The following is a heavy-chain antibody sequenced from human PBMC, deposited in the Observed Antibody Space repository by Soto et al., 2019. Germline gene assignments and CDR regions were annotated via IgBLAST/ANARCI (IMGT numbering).Heavy chain of an antibody. J-gene: IGHJ5*02. D-gene: IGHD3-10*01. CDR2: ISAYNGNT. Sequence: QVQLVQSGAEVKKPGASVKVSCKASGYTFTSYGISWVRQAPGQGLEWMGWISAYNGNTNYAQKLQGRVTMTTDTSTSTADMELRSLRSDDTAVYYCARLKINDYGSGSWGIDPWGQGTLVTVSS. CDR3: ARLKINDYGSGSWGIDP. CDR1: GYTFTSYG. V-gene: IGHV1-18*04.